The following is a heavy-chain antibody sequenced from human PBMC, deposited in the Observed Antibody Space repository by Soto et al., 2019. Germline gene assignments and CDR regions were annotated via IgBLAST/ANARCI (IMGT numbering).Heavy chain of an antibody. D-gene: IGHD3-10*01. CDR2: IIPIFGTA. Sequence: ASVKVSCKASGGTFSSYAISWVRQAPGQGLEWMGGIIPIFGTANYAQKFQGRVTITADESTSTAYMELSSLRSEDTAVYYCASDYYGSGSYYNGGYYYGMDVWGQGTTVTVSS. CDR3: ASDYYGSGSYYNGGYYYGMDV. CDR1: GGTFSSYA. V-gene: IGHV1-69*13. J-gene: IGHJ6*02.